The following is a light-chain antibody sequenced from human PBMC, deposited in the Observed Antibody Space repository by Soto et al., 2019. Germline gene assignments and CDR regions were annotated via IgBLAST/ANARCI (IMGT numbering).Light chain of an antibody. CDR3: QQYNNWPRT. CDR2: GAS. Sequence: EIGMKQSPATLSVSQGERATLSCRASQSVSSNLAWYQQKPGQAPRLLIYGASTRATGIPARFSGSGSGTEFTLTISSLQSEDFAVYYCQQYNNWPRTFGQGTLLEI. CDR1: QSVSSN. J-gene: IGKJ5*01. V-gene: IGKV3-15*01.